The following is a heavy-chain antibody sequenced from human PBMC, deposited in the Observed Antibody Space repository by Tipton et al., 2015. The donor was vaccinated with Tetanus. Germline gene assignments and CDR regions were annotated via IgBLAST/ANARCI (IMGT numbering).Heavy chain of an antibody. CDR3: AKGGYGSGSYSNSYYYYGMDV. CDR1: GFTFSSYG. V-gene: IGHV3-30*18. CDR2: ISYDGSNK. D-gene: IGHD3-10*01. J-gene: IGHJ6*02. Sequence: CAASGFTFSSYGMHWVRQAPGKGLEWVAVISYDGSNKYYADSVKGRFTISRDNSKNTLYLQMNSLRAEDTAVYYCAKGGYGSGSYSNSYYYYGMDVWGQGTTGTVSS.